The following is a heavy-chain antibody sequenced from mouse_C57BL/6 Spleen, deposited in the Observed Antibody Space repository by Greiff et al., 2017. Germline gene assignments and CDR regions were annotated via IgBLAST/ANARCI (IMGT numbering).Heavy chain of an antibody. J-gene: IGHJ3*01. V-gene: IGHV1-64*01. D-gene: IGHD2-5*01. CDR2: IHPNSGST. Sequence: VQLQQPGAELVKPGASVKLSCKASGYTFTSYWLHWVKQRPGQGLEWIGMIHPNSGSTNYNEKFKSKATLTVDKSSSTAYMQLSSLTSEDSAVYYCARHSNYGAWFAYWGQGTLVTVSA. CDR3: ARHSNYGAWFAY. CDR1: GYTFTSYW.